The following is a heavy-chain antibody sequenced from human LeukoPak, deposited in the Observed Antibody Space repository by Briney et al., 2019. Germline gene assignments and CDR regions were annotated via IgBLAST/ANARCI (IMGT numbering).Heavy chain of an antibody. V-gene: IGHV3-30*02. D-gene: IGHD6-6*01. CDR2: IRYDGSNK. J-gene: IGHJ4*02. CDR3: AKDHKKLAPYVYYFDY. CDR1: GFTFSSYG. Sequence: GGSLRLSCAASGFTFSSYGMHWVRQAPGKGLEWVAFIRYDGSNKYYADSVKGRFTISRDNSKNTLYLQMNSLRAEDTAVYYCAKDHKKLAPYVYYFDYWGQGTLVTVSS.